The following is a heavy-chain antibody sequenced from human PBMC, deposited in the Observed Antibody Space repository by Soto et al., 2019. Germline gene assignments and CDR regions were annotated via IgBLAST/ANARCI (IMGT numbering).Heavy chain of an antibody. CDR2: IRGSGEIT. V-gene: IGHV3-23*01. J-gene: IGHJ4*02. CDR1: GFPFRSYA. D-gene: IGHD3-9*01. Sequence: EVQLLESGGGLVRPGGSLRLSCAASGFPFRSYAMGWVRQAPGKGLEWISVIRGSGEITLYTDSVKGRFTISRAISNHTLSMQMNSLRADDTAIYYCGKARYRLVEQPPYFESWGQGTLVTVSS. CDR3: GKARYRLVEQPPYFES.